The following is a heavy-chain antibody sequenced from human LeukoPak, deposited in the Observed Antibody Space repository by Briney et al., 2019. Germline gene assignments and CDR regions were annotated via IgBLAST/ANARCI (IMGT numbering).Heavy chain of an antibody. J-gene: IGHJ4*02. CDR2: IRFDGTTQ. D-gene: IGHD3-22*01. CDR1: GFVFSSYG. Sequence: PGGSLRLSCAASGFVFSSYGIHWVRQAPGKGLEWVSFIRFDGTTQYYADSVKGRFTISRDNSKFTVHLLMTSLRPEDTAVYYCSKGSNYDSSGYFNWGQGTLVTVSS. V-gene: IGHV3-30*02. CDR3: SKGSNYDSSGYFN.